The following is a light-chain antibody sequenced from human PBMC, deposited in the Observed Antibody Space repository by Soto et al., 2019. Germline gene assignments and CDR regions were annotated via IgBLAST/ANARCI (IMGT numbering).Light chain of an antibody. V-gene: IGKV3-15*01. CDR2: GAS. Sequence: EIVMTQSPATMSVSPGERATLSCGASQSVRSNLAWYQQKPGQAPRLLIYGASTRATGIPARFSGSGSGTEFTLTVSSLQSEDFAVYYCQQYNNWPPITFGQGTRLEIK. CDR1: QSVRSN. J-gene: IGKJ5*01. CDR3: QQYNNWPPIT.